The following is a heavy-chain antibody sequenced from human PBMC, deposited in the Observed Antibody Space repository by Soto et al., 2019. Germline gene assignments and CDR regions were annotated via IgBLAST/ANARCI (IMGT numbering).Heavy chain of an antibody. D-gene: IGHD3-9*01. V-gene: IGHV1-18*01. J-gene: IGHJ4*02. Sequence: QVRLVQSGAEVKKPGASVKVSCKTYGYDFTNYGINWVRQAPGQGLEWMGWISAYNGNIVYAQNFRGRATLITDTSSDSDSMELRRLRSDETAVYYCARGPDIWTGWKLTFWGQGTLVTVSS. CDR2: ISAYNGNI. CDR1: GYDFTNYG. CDR3: ARGPDIWTGWKLTF.